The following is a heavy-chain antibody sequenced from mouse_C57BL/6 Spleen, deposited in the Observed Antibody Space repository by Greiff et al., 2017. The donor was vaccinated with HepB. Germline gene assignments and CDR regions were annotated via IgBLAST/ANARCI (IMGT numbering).Heavy chain of an antibody. CDR3: ERKGLYYGSSPSYWYFDV. D-gene: IGHD1-1*01. J-gene: IGHJ1*03. V-gene: IGHV5-17*01. CDR1: GFTFSDYG. Sequence: VQLKESGGGLVKPGGSLKLSCAASGFTFSDYGMHWVRQAPEKGLEWVAYISSGSSTIYYADTVKGRITISRDNAKNTLFLQMTSLRSEDTAMYYCERKGLYYGSSPSYWYFDVWGTGTTVTVAS. CDR2: ISSGSSTI.